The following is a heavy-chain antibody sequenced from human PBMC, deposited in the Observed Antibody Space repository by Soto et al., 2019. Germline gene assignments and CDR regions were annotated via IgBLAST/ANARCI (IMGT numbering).Heavy chain of an antibody. D-gene: IGHD3-9*01. CDR3: ARDVNRYFDWLLSIGGNWFDP. J-gene: IGHJ5*02. CDR1: GGSFSGYY. CDR2: INHSGIT. Sequence: SETLSLTCAVYGGSFSGYYWSWIRQPPGKGLEWVGEINHSGITNYNPSLKSRVTISVDTSENQFSLKLSSVTAADTAVYYCARDVNRYFDWLLSIGGNWFDPWGQGTLVTVSS. V-gene: IGHV4-34*01.